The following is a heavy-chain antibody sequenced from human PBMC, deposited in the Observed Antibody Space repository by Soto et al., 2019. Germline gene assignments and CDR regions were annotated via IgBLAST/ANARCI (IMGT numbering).Heavy chain of an antibody. Sequence: QVQLVQSGAEVKKPGASVKVSCKTSGYTFTNYSMYWVRQAPGQGLEWMGIINPSGDTTAYAQKFQGRVSMTRDTSTSTVYVELNSLRSEDTALYYCARGMAVTTTSVGHYYYMDVWGKGTTVTVSS. CDR1: GYTFTNYS. V-gene: IGHV1-46*01. CDR2: INPSGDTT. D-gene: IGHD6-19*01. J-gene: IGHJ6*03. CDR3: ARGMAVTTTSVGHYYYMDV.